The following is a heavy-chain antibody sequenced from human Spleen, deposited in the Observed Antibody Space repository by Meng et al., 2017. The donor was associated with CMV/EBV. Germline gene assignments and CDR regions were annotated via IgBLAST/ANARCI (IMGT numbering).Heavy chain of an antibody. CDR3: TTGLRFLEWLLSYYFDY. D-gene: IGHD3-3*01. Sequence: GESLKISCAASGFTFSNAWISWVRQAPGKGLEWVGRIKSKTDGGTTDYAAPVKGRFTISRDDSTNTLYLQMNSLKTEDTAVYYCTTGLRFLEWLLSYYFDYWGQGTLVTVSS. J-gene: IGHJ4*02. V-gene: IGHV3-15*01. CDR2: IKSKTDGGTT. CDR1: GFTFSNAW.